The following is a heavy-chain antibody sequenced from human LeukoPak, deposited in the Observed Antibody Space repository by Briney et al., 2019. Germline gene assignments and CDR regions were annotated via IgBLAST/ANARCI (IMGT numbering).Heavy chain of an antibody. V-gene: IGHV1-2*06. CDR3: AREGHPHVLRFLEWLLPDY. CDR1: GYTFTGYY. CDR2: INPNSGGT. D-gene: IGHD3-3*01. Sequence: ASVKVSCKASGYTFTGYYMHWVRQAPGQGLEWMGRINPNSGGTNYAQKFQGRVTMTRDTSISTAYMELSRLRSDDTAVYYCAREGHPHVLRFLEWLLPDYWGQGTLVTVSS. J-gene: IGHJ4*02.